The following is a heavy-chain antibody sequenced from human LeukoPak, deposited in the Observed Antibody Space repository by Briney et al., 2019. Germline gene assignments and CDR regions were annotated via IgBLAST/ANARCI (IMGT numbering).Heavy chain of an antibody. Sequence: GGSLRLSCAASRFTFKDYSMNWVRQAPGKGLEWISYIGIDSGNTNYADSVKGRFTISGDKAKNSLYLQMNGLRVEDTAVYYCARDYKYAFDNWGQGTLVTVSS. J-gene: IGHJ4*02. CDR2: IGIDSGNT. D-gene: IGHD5-24*01. CDR3: ARDYKYAFDN. V-gene: IGHV3-48*01. CDR1: RFTFKDYS.